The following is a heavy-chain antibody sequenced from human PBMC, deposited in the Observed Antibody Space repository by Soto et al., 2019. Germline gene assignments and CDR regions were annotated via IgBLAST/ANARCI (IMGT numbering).Heavy chain of an antibody. CDR3: AKDHIGCSGGSCYGSYYYYMDV. Sequence: GGSLRLSCAASGFTFSSYGMHWVRQAPGKGLEWVAVISYDGSNKYYADSVKGRFTISRDNSKNTLYLQMTSLRAEDTAVYYCAKDHIGCSGGSCYGSYYYYMDVWGKGTTVTVSS. D-gene: IGHD2-15*01. CDR2: ISYDGSNK. J-gene: IGHJ6*03. V-gene: IGHV3-30*18. CDR1: GFTFSSYG.